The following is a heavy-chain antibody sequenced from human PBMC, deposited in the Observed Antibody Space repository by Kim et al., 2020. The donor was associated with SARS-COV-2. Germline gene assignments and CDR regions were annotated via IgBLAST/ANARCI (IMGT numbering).Heavy chain of an antibody. Sequence: SETMSLTCAVSGGSISSSNWWSWVRQPPGKGLEWIGEIYHSGSTNYNPSLKSRVTISVDKSKNQFSLKLSSVTAADTAVYYCARGPSILWGEFDPWGQGTLVTVSS. CDR2: IYHSGST. CDR1: GGSISSSNW. J-gene: IGHJ5*02. D-gene: IGHD2-21*01. V-gene: IGHV4-4*02. CDR3: ARGPSILWGEFDP.